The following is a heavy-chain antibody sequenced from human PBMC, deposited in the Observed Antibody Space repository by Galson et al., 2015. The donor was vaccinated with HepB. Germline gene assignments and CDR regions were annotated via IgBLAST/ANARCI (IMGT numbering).Heavy chain of an antibody. CDR1: GFTFSNYG. CDR3: ATTDGEGY. Sequence: SLRLSCAVSGFTFSNYGMHWVRQAPGKGLEWVAVIWYDGSNENYADSVKGRFTIFRDNSKNTLYLQMNSLRAEDTAVYYCATTDGEGYWGQGTLVTVSS. V-gene: IGHV3-33*01. D-gene: IGHD3-10*01. J-gene: IGHJ4*02. CDR2: IWYDGSNE.